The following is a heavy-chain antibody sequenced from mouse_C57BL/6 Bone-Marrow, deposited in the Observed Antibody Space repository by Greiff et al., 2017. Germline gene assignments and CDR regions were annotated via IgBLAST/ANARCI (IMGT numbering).Heavy chain of an antibody. CDR1: GYTFTSYG. Sequence: QVQLQQSGPELARPGASVKLSCKASGYTFTSYGISWVKQRPGQGLEWIGEINPRSGHTYYNEKFKGKATLTADNSSSTAYMELRSLTSEDAAVYFCARYNDGGEGAAFDYWGQGTTLTVSS. D-gene: IGHD2-3*01. CDR2: INPRSGHT. V-gene: IGHV1-81*01. CDR3: ARYNDGGEGAAFDY. J-gene: IGHJ2*01.